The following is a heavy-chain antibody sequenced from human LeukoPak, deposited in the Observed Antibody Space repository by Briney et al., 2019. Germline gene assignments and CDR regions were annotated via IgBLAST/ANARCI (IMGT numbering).Heavy chain of an antibody. J-gene: IGHJ4*02. CDR1: GFTFSSYG. CDR2: ISGSGGST. V-gene: IGHV3-23*01. CDR3: AKAQDDYGDYSAGIDY. D-gene: IGHD4-17*01. Sequence: GGTLRLSCAASGFTFSSYGMSWVRQAPGKGLEWVSAISGSGGSTYYADSVKGRFTISRDNSKNTLYLQMNSLRAEDTAVYYCAKAQDDYGDYSAGIDYWGQGTLVTVSS.